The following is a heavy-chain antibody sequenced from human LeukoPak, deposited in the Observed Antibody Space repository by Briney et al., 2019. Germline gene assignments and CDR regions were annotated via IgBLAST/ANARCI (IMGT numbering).Heavy chain of an antibody. CDR2: INTGGGT. CDR3: ARVRGTIGGYFDN. V-gene: IGHV3-23*01. J-gene: IGHJ4*02. D-gene: IGHD3-10*01. Sequence: GGSLRLSCAASGSTFSTYTLTWVRRAPGKGPEWVSAINTGGGTNYPDSVKGRFTVSRDNSKNALYLQMNSLRAEDTAVYYCARVRGTIGGYFDNWGQGTLVTVSS. CDR1: GSTFSTYT.